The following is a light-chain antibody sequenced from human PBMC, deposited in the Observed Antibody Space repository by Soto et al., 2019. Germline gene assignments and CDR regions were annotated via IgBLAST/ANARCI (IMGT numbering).Light chain of an antibody. CDR2: KAS. Sequence: DIHITQSPSTLSASVGARVTIPCRASQSISSWLAWYQQKPGKAPKLLIYKASSLESGVPSRFSGSGSGTEFTLTISSLQPDDFATYYCQQYNSYPLTFGQGTKVDIK. CDR3: QQYNSYPLT. CDR1: QSISSW. J-gene: IGKJ1*01. V-gene: IGKV1-5*03.